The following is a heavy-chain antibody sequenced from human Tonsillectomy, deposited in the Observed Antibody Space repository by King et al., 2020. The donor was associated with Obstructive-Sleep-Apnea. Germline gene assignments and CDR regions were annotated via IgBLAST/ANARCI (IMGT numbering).Heavy chain of an antibody. CDR3: AKRRDSSSSHLSGDRFQH. CDR1: GFTFSSYA. J-gene: IGHJ1*01. V-gene: IGHV3-23*04. D-gene: IGHD6-13*01. Sequence: VQLVESGGGLVQPGGSLRLSCAASGFTFSSYAMSWVRQAPGKGLEWVSAISGSGGSTYYADSVKGRFTISRDNSKNTLYLQMNSLRAEDTAVYYCAKRRDSSSSHLSGDRFQHWGQGTLVTVSS. CDR2: ISGSGGST.